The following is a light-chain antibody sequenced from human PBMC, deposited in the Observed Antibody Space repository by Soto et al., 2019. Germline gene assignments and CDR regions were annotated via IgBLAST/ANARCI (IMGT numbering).Light chain of an antibody. CDR3: CSYVGSSTDV. V-gene: IGLV2-23*01. J-gene: IGLJ1*01. Sequence: QSALTQPASGSGSPGQLITISCTGTSSYVGTYNVVSWYHQHPCKAPKLMVYEGTKRPSGVSNRFSGSKSGNTASLTISGLQAEDEADYYCCSYVGSSTDVFGTGTKVTVL. CDR2: EGT. CDR1: SSYVGTYNV.